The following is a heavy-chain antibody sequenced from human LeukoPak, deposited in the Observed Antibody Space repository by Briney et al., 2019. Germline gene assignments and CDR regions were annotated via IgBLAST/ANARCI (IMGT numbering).Heavy chain of an antibody. CDR1: GFTLSSYW. J-gene: IGHJ4*02. Sequence: GGSLRLSCAASGFTLSSYWMHWIRQAPGKGLVWVSRINSDGSSTSYADSVKGRFTIPRDNAKNTLYLQMNSLRAEDTAVYYCARVGYDSSGYSHFDYWGQGTLVTVSS. D-gene: IGHD3-22*01. V-gene: IGHV3-74*01. CDR2: INSDGSST. CDR3: ARVGYDSSGYSHFDY.